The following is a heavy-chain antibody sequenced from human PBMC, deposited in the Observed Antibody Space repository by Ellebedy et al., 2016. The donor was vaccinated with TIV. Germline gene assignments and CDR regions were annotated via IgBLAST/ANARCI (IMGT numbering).Heavy chain of an antibody. CDR3: ARDQWLGRAYYFDS. D-gene: IGHD6-19*01. CDR1: GFTFSNYW. J-gene: IGHJ4*02. Sequence: GESLKISCAASGFTFSNYWMGWVRQAPGKGLEWVANIKQDGSEKYYVDSVKGRFSISRDNAKNSLYVQMNSLRDEDTAVYYCARDQWLGRAYYFDSWGQGTLVTVSS. CDR2: IKQDGSEK. V-gene: IGHV3-7*01.